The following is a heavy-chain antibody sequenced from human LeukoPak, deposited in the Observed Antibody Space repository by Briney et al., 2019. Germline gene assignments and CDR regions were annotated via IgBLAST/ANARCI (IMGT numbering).Heavy chain of an antibody. D-gene: IGHD6-13*01. J-gene: IGHJ3*02. CDR2: ISSSSSYI. CDR1: GFTFSSYS. V-gene: IGHV3-21*01. Sequence: GGSLRLSCAASGFTFSSYSMNWVRQAPGKGLEWVSSISSSSSYIYYADSVKGRFTISRDNAKSSLYLQMNSLRAEDTAVYYCAQLVRDAFDIWGQGTMVTVSS. CDR3: AQLVRDAFDI.